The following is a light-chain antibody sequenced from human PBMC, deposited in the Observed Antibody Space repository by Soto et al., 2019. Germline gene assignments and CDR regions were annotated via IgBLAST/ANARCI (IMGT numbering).Light chain of an antibody. CDR2: NND. Sequence: QSVLTQPASASGTPGQRVTISCSGSSSNIGSNTVNWYQQLPGTAPKLLIYNNDQRPSGVPDRFSGSKSGTSASLAISGLQSEDEADYYCAAWDDSLNGVVFGGGTQLTVL. CDR3: AAWDDSLNGVV. J-gene: IGLJ2*01. V-gene: IGLV1-44*01. CDR1: SSNIGSNT.